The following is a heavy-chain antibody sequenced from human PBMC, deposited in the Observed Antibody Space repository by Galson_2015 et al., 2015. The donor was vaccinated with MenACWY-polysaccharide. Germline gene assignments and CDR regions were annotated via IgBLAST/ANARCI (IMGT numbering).Heavy chain of an antibody. CDR2: IIPIFGTA. CDR1: GGTFSSYA. D-gene: IGHD2-21*02. Sequence: SVKVSCKASGGTFSSYAISWVRQAPGQGLEWMGGIIPIFGTANYAQKFQGRVTITADESTSTAYMELSSLRSEDTAVYYRARVARNLAYCGGDCSPHWGQGTLVTVSS. J-gene: IGHJ4*02. V-gene: IGHV1-69*13. CDR3: ARVARNLAYCGGDCSPH.